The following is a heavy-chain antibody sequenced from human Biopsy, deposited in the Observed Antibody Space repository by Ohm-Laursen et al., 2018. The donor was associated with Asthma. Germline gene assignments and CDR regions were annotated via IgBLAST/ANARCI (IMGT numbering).Heavy chain of an antibody. CDR3: ARDYGGSFFSGSFDI. Sequence: SLRLSCAAFGFTVSTNGMSWVRQPPGKGLEWVSVIYSGGGTYYADSVQGRVTISRDNSKNTLSLQMNSLRAEDTAVYYCARDYGGSFFSGSFDIWGQGTMVTVSS. J-gene: IGHJ3*02. CDR1: GFTVSTNG. D-gene: IGHD4-23*01. CDR2: IYSGGGT. V-gene: IGHV3-53*01.